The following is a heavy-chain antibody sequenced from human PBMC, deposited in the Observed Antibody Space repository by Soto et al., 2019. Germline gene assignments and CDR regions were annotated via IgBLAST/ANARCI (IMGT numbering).Heavy chain of an antibody. CDR1: GYTFITYG. V-gene: IGHV1-18*01. D-gene: IGHD3-22*01. CDR2: ISTYNGNT. Sequence: QVQLVQSGAEVKKPGASVKVSCKASGYTFITYGVSWVRQASGQGLDWLGWISTYNGNTRYAERLQGRVTMTTDTTTTTGSMELRNLRSDETAVYYCARGPTDYYDNSANYFLDYWGQGTLVPVSS. J-gene: IGHJ4*02. CDR3: ARGPTDYYDNSANYFLDY.